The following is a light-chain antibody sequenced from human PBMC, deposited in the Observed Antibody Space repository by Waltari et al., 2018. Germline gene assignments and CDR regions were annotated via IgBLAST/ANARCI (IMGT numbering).Light chain of an antibody. Sequence: SYVLTQAPSVSVAPGETARITCGGNNIADKNVHWYQQKPGQAPVLVLFYDTDRPSGIPERFSGSNSGNTATLTISRAEAGDEADYYCQVWDTSIDLSVFGTGTKVTVL. J-gene: IGLJ1*01. CDR3: QVWDTSIDLSV. V-gene: IGLV3-21*04. CDR2: YDT. CDR1: NIADKN.